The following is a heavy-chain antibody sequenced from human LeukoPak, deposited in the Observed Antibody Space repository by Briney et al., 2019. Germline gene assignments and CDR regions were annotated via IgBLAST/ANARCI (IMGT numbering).Heavy chain of an antibody. V-gene: IGHV4-39*07. Sequence: SETLSLTCTVSGGSISSSSYYWGWIRQPPGKGLEWIGSIYYSGSTYYNPSLKSRVTISVDTSKNQFSLKLSSVTAADTAVYYCARERVVEMATIGVDYWGQGTLVTVSS. D-gene: IGHD5-24*01. CDR2: IYYSGST. CDR3: ARERVVEMATIGVDY. J-gene: IGHJ4*02. CDR1: GGSISSSSYY.